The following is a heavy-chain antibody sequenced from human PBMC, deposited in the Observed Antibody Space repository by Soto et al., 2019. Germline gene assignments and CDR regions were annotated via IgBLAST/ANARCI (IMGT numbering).Heavy chain of an antibody. CDR1: GYTFTSYA. J-gene: IGHJ4*02. CDR2: INAGNGNT. D-gene: IGHD6-19*01. V-gene: IGHV1-3*01. Sequence: GASVKVSCKASGYTFTSYAMHWVRQAPGQRLEWMGWINAGNGNTKYSQKFQGRVTITRDTSASTAYMELSSLRSGDTAVYYCARVGGWYVPDYWGQGTLVTVSS. CDR3: ARVGGWYVPDY.